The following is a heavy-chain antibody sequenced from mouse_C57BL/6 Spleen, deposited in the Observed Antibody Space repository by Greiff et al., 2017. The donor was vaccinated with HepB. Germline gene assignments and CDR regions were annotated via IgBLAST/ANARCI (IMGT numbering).Heavy chain of an antibody. V-gene: IGHV1-50*01. CDR3: ARGSYGSSYDY. Sequence: QVQLKQPGAELVKPGASVKLSCKASGYTFTSYWMQWVKQRPGQGLEWIGEIDPSDSYTNYNQKFKGKATLTVDTSSSTAYMQLSSLTSEDSAVYYCARGSYGSSYDYWGQGTTLTVSS. D-gene: IGHD1-1*01. CDR1: GYTFTSYW. CDR2: IDPSDSYT. J-gene: IGHJ2*01.